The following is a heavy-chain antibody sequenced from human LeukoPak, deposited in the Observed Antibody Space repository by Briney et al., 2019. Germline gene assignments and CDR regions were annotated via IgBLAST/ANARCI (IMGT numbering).Heavy chain of an antibody. Sequence: SQTLSLTCTVSGGSISSGSYYWSWIRQPAGKGLEWIGRIYTSGSTNYNPSLKSRVTISVDTSKNQFSLKLSSVTAADTAVYYCARLGELGVDYWGQGTLVTVSS. J-gene: IGHJ4*02. D-gene: IGHD3-16*01. V-gene: IGHV4-61*02. CDR2: IYTSGST. CDR1: GGSISSGSYY. CDR3: ARLGELGVDY.